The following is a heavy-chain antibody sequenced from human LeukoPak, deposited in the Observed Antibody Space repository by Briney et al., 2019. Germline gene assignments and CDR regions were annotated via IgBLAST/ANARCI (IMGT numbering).Heavy chain of an antibody. CDR2: IIPIFGTA. Sequence: GASVKVSCKASGGTFSSYAISWVRQAPGQGLEWMGGIIPIFGTANYAQKFQGRVTITADKSTSTAYMELSSLRAEDTAVYYCARSLVVGATYPYHWGQGTLVTVSS. CDR3: ARSLVVGATYPYH. V-gene: IGHV1-69*06. CDR1: GGTFSSYA. J-gene: IGHJ5*02. D-gene: IGHD1-26*01.